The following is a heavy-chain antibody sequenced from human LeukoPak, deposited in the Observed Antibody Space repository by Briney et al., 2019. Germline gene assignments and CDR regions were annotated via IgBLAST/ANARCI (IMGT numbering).Heavy chain of an antibody. V-gene: IGHV4-61*02. CDR1: GRSISSGSYY. Sequence: PSQTLSLTCTAYGRSISSGSYYWSWIRQPAGKGLEWIGRIYSSGSTNYNPSLKSRVAISGDTFKNQFSLRLGSVTAADTAVYYCARGGDAAPFDYWGLGTQVTVSS. CDR3: ARGGDAAPFDY. D-gene: IGHD5-12*01. CDR2: IYSSGST. J-gene: IGHJ4*02.